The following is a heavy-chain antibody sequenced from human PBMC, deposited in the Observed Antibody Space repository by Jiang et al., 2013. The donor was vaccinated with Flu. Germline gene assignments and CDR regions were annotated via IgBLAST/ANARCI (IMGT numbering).Heavy chain of an antibody. V-gene: IGHV1-46*01. Sequence: SVKVSCKASGYTFTSYYMHWVRQAPGQGLEWMGIINPSGGSTSYAQKFQGRVTITRDTSASTAYMELSSLRSEDTAVYYCARDLRLGEFYYWGQGTLVTVSS. CDR3: ARDLRLGEFYY. CDR2: INPSGGST. CDR1: GYTFTSYY. J-gene: IGHJ4*02. D-gene: IGHD3-16*01.